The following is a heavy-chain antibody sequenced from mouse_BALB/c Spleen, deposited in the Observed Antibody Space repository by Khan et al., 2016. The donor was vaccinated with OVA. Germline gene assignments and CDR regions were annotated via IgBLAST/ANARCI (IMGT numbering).Heavy chain of an antibody. CDR1: GYSITSDCA. CDR3: ARSVTITTVVATDVDG. J-gene: IGHJ2*01. V-gene: IGHV3-2*02. Sequence: EVQLVESGPGLVKPSQSLSLTCTVTGYSITSDCAWNWIRQFPGNKLEWMGYISYSGRTSYNPSLKSRISITRDTSKNQFFLQLNSVTTEDTATYYCARSVTITTVVATDVDGWGQGTTLTVSS. D-gene: IGHD1-1*01. CDR2: ISYSGRT.